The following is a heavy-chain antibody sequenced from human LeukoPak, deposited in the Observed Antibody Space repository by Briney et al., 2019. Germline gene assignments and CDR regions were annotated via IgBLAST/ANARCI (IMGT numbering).Heavy chain of an antibody. V-gene: IGHV3-30*02. J-gene: IGHJ4*02. Sequence: GGSLRLSCAASGFTFSNYGMHWVRQAPGKGLEWVAFIRYDGDSTHYADSVKGRFTVSRDNSKNTLYLQMNSLRAEDTAVYYCAKFGRDGYNLGFDYWGQGTLVTVSS. CDR2: IRYDGDST. CDR3: AKFGRDGYNLGFDY. D-gene: IGHD5-24*01. CDR1: GFTFSNYG.